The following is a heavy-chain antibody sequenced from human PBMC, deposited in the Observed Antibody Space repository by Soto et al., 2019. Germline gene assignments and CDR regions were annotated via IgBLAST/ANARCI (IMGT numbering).Heavy chain of an antibody. J-gene: IGHJ5*02. CDR1: GGSISSYY. V-gene: IGHV4-59*08. CDR2: IYYSGST. Sequence: SETLSLTCTVSGGSISSYYWSWIRQPPGKGLEWIGYIYYSGSTSYNPSLKSRVTISVDTSKNQFSLKLSSVTAADTAVYYCASFLNWFDPWGQGTLVTVSS. CDR3: ASFLNWFDP.